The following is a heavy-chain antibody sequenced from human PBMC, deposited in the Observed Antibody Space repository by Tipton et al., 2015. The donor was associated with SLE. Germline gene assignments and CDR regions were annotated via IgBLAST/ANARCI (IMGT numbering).Heavy chain of an antibody. CDR2: IYYSGST. Sequence: GLVKPSETLSLTCTVSGGSISSYYWSWIRQPPGKGLEWIGYIYYSGSTNYNPSLKSRVAISVDTSKNQFSLKLSSVTAADTAVYYCATKLVDTAMVPLYYYYYYMDVWGKGTTVTVSS. V-gene: IGHV4-59*01. CDR1: GGSISSYY. J-gene: IGHJ6*03. D-gene: IGHD5-18*01. CDR3: ATKLVDTAMVPLYYYYYYMDV.